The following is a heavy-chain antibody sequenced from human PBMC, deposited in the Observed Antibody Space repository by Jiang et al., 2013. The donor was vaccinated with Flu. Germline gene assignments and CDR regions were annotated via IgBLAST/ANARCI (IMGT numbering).Heavy chain of an antibody. J-gene: IGHJ5*02. CDR3: ARGEGGYSYGYLVERLTYYYDSSGYSQFDP. Sequence: GAEVKKPGASVKVSCKASGYTFTGYYMHWVRQAPGQGLEWMGWINPNSGGTNYAQKFQGWVTMTRDTSISTAYMELSRLRSDDTAVYYCARGEGGYSYGYLVERLTYYYDSSGYSQFDPWGQGTLVTVSS. D-gene: IGHD3-22*01. CDR1: GYTFTGYY. CDR2: INPNSGGT. V-gene: IGHV1-2*04.